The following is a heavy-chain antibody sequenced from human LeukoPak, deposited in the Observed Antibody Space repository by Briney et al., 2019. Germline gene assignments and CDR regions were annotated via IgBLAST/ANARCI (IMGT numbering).Heavy chain of an antibody. CDR2: IYYTGTT. D-gene: IGHD3-10*01. CDR3: ARGGGWFDP. Sequence: SETLSLTCTVSGGPVINYYWSWIRQAPGKELEWIGYIYYTGTTNYNPSLKSRVTMSIDRSNHEFSLKVRSVTAVDTAVYYCARGGGWFDPWGQGTLVSVSS. V-gene: IGHV4-59*02. J-gene: IGHJ5*02. CDR1: GGPVINYY.